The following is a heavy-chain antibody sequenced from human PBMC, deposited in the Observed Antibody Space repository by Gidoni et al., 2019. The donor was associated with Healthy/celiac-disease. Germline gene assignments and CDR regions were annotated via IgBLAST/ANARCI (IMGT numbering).Heavy chain of an antibody. CDR2: IYYSGST. CDR3: ARLVAVAGPWGYFDY. V-gene: IGHV4-39*01. D-gene: IGHD6-19*01. CDR1: GGSISSSSYY. Sequence: QLQLQESGPGLVKPSETLSLTCTVSGGSISSSSYYWGWIRQPPGKGLEWIGSIYYSGSTYYNPSLKSRVTISVDTSKNQFSLKLSSVTAADTAVYYCARLVAVAGPWGYFDYWGQGTLVTVSS. J-gene: IGHJ4*02.